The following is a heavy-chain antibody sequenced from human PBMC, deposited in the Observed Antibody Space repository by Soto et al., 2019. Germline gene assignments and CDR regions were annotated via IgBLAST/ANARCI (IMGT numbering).Heavy chain of an antibody. D-gene: IGHD3-9*01. J-gene: IGHJ4*02. CDR2: INHSGST. V-gene: IGHV4-34*01. CDR3: ARGVEYYDILTGYYRVYYFDY. CDR1: GGYFSGYY. Sequence: SETLSLTCAVYGGYFSGYYWSRILQPPGKGLEWIGEINHSGSTNYNPSLKSRVTISVDTSKNQFSLKLSSVTAADTAVYYCARGVEYYDILTGYYRVYYFDYWGQGTLVTVSS.